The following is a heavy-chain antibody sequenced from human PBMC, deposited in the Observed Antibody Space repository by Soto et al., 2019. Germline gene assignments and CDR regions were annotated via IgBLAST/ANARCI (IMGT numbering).Heavy chain of an antibody. CDR3: ASEGWFDP. CDR1: GGTFSSYT. V-gene: IGHV1-69*02. J-gene: IGHJ5*02. CDR2: IIPILGIA. Sequence: QVQLVQSGAEVKKPGSSVKVSCKASGGTFSSYTISWVRQAPGQGLEWMGRIIPILGIANFAQKFQGRVTITADKATSTAYMELSSLRSEDTAVYYCASEGWFDPWGQGTLVTVSS.